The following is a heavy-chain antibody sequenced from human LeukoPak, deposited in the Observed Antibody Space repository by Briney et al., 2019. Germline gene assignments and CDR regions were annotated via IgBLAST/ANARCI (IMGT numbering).Heavy chain of an antibody. Sequence: GGSLRLSCAASGFTFSSYSMNWVRQAPGKGLEWVSSISSSSSYIYYADSVKGRFTISRDNAKNSLYLQMNGLRAEDTAVYYCARDARVSSTSCPGYWGQGTLVTVSS. V-gene: IGHV3-21*01. J-gene: IGHJ4*02. D-gene: IGHD2-2*01. CDR2: ISSSSSYI. CDR3: ARDARVSSTSCPGY. CDR1: GFTFSSYS.